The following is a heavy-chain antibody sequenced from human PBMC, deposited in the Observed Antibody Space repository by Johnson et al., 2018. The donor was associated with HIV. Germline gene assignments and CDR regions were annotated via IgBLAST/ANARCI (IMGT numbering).Heavy chain of an antibody. CDR2: ISSSGSTI. CDR1: GFTFSTYW. J-gene: IGHJ3*02. CDR3: AKGLRPYGSGPSDAFDI. Sequence: QVQLVESGGGFVQPGGSLRLSCAASGFTFSTYWMSWIRQAPGKGLEWVSYISSSGSTIYYAASVQGRFTISRDNAKNSLYLQMNSLRAEDTAVYYCAKGLRPYGSGPSDAFDIWGQGTMVTVSS. D-gene: IGHD3-10*01. V-gene: IGHV3-11*04.